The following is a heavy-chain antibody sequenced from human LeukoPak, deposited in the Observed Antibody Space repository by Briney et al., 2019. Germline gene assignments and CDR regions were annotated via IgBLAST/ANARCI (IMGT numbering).Heavy chain of an antibody. CDR2: ISSSSSYI. CDR1: GFTFSSYS. V-gene: IGHV3-21*01. J-gene: IGHJ4*02. D-gene: IGHD3-10*01. Sequence: GGSLRLSCAASGFTFSSYSMNWVRPAPGQGLEWVSSISSSSSYIYYADSVKGRLTISRDNAKSSLYLQMNSLRAEDTAVYYCARGSITMVRGVMPIDYCGQGTLVTVSS. CDR3: ARGSITMVRGVMPIDY.